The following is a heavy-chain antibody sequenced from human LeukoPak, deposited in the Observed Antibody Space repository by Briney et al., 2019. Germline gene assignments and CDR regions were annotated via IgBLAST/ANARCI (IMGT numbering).Heavy chain of an antibody. CDR3: ARGRSTFDY. CDR2: FYASGNT. Sequence: SETLSLTCTVSGDSISSYYWTWIRQPAGKGLEWIGRFYASGNTDYNRSLKSRVTISVDTSKNQFSLKLSSVTAADTAVYYCARGRSTFDYWGQGTLVTVSS. D-gene: IGHD1-26*01. V-gene: IGHV4-4*07. CDR1: GDSISSYY. J-gene: IGHJ4*02.